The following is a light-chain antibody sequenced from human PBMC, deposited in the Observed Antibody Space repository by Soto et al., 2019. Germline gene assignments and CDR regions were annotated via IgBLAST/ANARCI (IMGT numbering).Light chain of an antibody. J-gene: IGLJ2*01. CDR1: SSDVGGYNY. CDR2: EVT. Sequence: QSALTQPASVSGSPGQSITISCTGTSSDVGGYNYVSWYQQHPGKVPKLMICEVTKRPSGVPDRFSGSKSGYTASLIVSGLQAEDEADYYCSSYTGSNNFVFGGGTKLTVL. V-gene: IGLV2-8*01. CDR3: SSYTGSNNFV.